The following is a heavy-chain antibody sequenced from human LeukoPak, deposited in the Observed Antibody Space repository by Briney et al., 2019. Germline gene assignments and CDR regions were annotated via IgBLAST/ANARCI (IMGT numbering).Heavy chain of an antibody. D-gene: IGHD2-15*01. V-gene: IGHV3-30-3*01. Sequence: GRSLRLSCAASGFTFSSYAMHWVRQAPGKGLEWVALISYDGSNKYYADSVKGRFTISRDNSKNTLYLQMNSLRAEDTAVYYCARDGSYCSGGSCYSPFDYWGQGTLVTVSS. CDR1: GFTFSSYA. CDR2: ISYDGSNK. J-gene: IGHJ4*02. CDR3: ARDGSYCSGGSCYSPFDY.